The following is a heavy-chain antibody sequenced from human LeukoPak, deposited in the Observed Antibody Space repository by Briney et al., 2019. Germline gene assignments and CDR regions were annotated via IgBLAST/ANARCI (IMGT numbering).Heavy chain of an antibody. J-gene: IGHJ2*01. D-gene: IGHD3-16*01. Sequence: PSETLSLTCTVSGSSISNNHWSWIRQPPGKGLEWIGYIYYSGGTNYNPSLKSRVTISVDTSKNQFSLKLTSATAADTAVYYCAGDGGDWYFDLWGRGTLVTVSS. CDR1: GSSISNNH. CDR2: IYYSGGT. V-gene: IGHV4-59*01. CDR3: AGDGGDWYFDL.